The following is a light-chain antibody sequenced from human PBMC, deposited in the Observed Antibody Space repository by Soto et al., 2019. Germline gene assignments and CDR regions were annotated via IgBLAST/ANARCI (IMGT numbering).Light chain of an antibody. CDR3: QQYGSSPQT. J-gene: IGKJ1*01. CDR1: PTISSW. Sequence: DIQMTQPPSTLSGSVGDRVTITCRASPTISSWLAWYQQKPGKAPKLLIYKASTLKSGVPSRFSGSGSGTDFTLTISRLEPEDFAVYYCQQYGSSPQTFGQGTKVDIK. V-gene: IGKV1-5*03. CDR2: KAS.